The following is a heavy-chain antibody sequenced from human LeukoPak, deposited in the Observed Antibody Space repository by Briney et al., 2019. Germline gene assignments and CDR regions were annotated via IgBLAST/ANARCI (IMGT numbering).Heavy chain of an antibody. J-gene: IGHJ4*02. D-gene: IGHD3-10*01. CDR1: GFTFSTYN. CDR3: TRVREPLWFGELLSFDY. CDR2: ISSSSSTI. V-gene: IGHV3-48*04. Sequence: PGGSLRLSCAASGFTFSTYNMNWARQAPGKGLEWVSFISSSSSTIYYADSVKGRFTVSRDNAKNSLYLQMNSLRAEDTAVYYCTRVREPLWFGELLSFDYWGQGTLVTVSS.